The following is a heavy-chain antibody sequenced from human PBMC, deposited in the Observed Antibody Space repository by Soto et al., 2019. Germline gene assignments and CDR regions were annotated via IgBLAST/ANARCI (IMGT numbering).Heavy chain of an antibody. Sequence: EVQLLESGGGLVQPGGSLRLSCAASGFTFSSYAMSWVRQAPGKGLEWVSAISGSGGSTYYADSVKGRFTISRDTSKNTLYLQMNSLSAEDTAVYYCAPATDYNTSEALPPHWYFDLWGRGTLVTVSS. CDR2: ISGSGGST. CDR1: GFTFSSYA. J-gene: IGHJ2*01. CDR3: APATDYNTSEALPPHWYFDL. V-gene: IGHV3-23*01. D-gene: IGHD4-4*01.